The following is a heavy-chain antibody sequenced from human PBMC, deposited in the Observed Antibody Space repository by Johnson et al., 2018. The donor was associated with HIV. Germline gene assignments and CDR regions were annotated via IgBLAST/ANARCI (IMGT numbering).Heavy chain of an antibody. CDR2: ISRSGSTI. CDR3: SRESLSWELPDAFDI. D-gene: IGHD1-26*01. CDR1: GFTFSDYY. V-gene: IGHV3-11*04. Sequence: QMQLVESGGGLVKPGGSLRLSCAASGFTFSDYYMSWIRQAPGKGLEWVSYISRSGSTIYYQDSVKGRITISRDSAKNSLYLQMNSLRAEDTAVYYCSRESLSWELPDAFDIWGQGTMVTVS. J-gene: IGHJ3*02.